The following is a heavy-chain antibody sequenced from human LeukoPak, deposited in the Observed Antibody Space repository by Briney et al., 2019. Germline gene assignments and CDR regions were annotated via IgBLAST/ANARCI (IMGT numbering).Heavy chain of an antibody. CDR1: GFTFSTYG. D-gene: IGHD2-8*01. V-gene: IGHV3-7*01. Sequence: GGSLRLSCAVSGFTFSTYGMHWVRQAPGKGLEWVANIKQDGSEKYYVDSVKGRFTISRDNAKNSLYLQMNSLRAEDTAVYYCAKDRALYGYWGQGTLVTVSS. J-gene: IGHJ4*02. CDR2: IKQDGSEK. CDR3: AKDRALYGY.